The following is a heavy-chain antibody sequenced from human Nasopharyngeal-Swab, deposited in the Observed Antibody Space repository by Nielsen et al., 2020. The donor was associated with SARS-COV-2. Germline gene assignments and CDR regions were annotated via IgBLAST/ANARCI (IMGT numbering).Heavy chain of an antibody. Sequence: SGPTLVKPTQTLTLTCTFSEFSLSTYGVGVGWIRQPPGKALEWLAFIYWDDDKRYRPSLKSRLTITKDTSKNQVVLTMTNMDPVDTATYYCARIEREVTIFGVVWYNWFDPWGQGTLVTVSS. CDR2: IYWDDDK. J-gene: IGHJ5*02. CDR1: EFSLSTYGVG. V-gene: IGHV2-5*02. D-gene: IGHD3-3*01. CDR3: ARIEREVTIFGVVWYNWFDP.